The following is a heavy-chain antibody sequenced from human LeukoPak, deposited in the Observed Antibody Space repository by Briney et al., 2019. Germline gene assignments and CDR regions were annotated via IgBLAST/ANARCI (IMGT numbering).Heavy chain of an antibody. CDR3: ARGDFCSSSNCYLRPMDV. J-gene: IGHJ6*03. V-gene: IGHV4-59*01. CDR1: GGSISDYY. Sequence: SETLSLTCTVSGGSISDYYWTWIRQPPGKGLEWIDYFYYSGSATYNPSLKSRVTMSVHTTKNQFSLKLRSVTAADTAVYYCARGDFCSSSNCYLRPMDVWGKGTTVTVSS. CDR2: FYYSGSA. D-gene: IGHD2-2*01.